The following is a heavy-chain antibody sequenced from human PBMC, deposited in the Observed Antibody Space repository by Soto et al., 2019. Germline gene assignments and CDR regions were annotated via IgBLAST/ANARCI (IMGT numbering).Heavy chain of an antibody. CDR3: ARDGKRQLMTSRDGYNYFYHYYGMDV. CDR1: GGSISSGGYY. CDR2: IYYSGST. J-gene: IGHJ6*02. Sequence: QVQLQESGPGLVKPSQTLSLTCTVSGGSISSGGYYWSWIRQHPGKGLEWIGYIYYSGSTYYNPSLKSRVTISVDTSKNEFSLKLSSVTAADTAVYFCARDGKRQLMTSRDGYNYFYHYYGMDVWGQGTTVTVSS. D-gene: IGHD1-1*01. V-gene: IGHV4-31*03.